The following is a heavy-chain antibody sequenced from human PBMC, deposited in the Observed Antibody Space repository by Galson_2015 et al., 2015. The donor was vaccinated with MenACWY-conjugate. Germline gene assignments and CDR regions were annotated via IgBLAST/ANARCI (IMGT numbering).Heavy chain of an antibody. D-gene: IGHD5-24*01. J-gene: IGHJ4*01. CDR2: IYPGDSDT. CDR1: GYTFPNYW. Sequence: QSGAEVKKPGESLKISCKGSGYTFPNYWIAWVRQMPGQGLEWMGIIYPGDSDTRYSPSFQGLVTISADNSITTAYLQWSSLKASDAAIYYCASHRDGYTKDYWGHGTLVTVSS. CDR3: ASHRDGYTKDY. V-gene: IGHV5-51*01.